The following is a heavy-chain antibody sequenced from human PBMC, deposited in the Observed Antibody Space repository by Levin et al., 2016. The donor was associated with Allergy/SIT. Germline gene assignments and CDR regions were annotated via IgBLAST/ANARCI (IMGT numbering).Heavy chain of an antibody. CDR2: INTNTGNP. CDR1: GYTLSSYA. J-gene: IGHJ4*02. D-gene: IGHD4-23*01. V-gene: IGHV7-4-1*02. Sequence: ASVKVSCKASGYTLSSYAINWVRQAPGQGLEWMGWINTNTGNPTYAQGFTGRFVFSLDTSVSTAYLQITSLEAEDTAVYYCARDLYGGYDRLDYWGQGTLVTVSS. CDR3: ARDLYGGYDRLDY.